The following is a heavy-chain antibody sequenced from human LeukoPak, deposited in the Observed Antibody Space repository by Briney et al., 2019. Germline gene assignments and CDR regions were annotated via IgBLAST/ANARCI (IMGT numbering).Heavy chain of an antibody. CDR1: GGSISSYY. D-gene: IGHD3-22*01. CDR2: IYYSGST. V-gene: IGHV4-59*06. J-gene: IGHJ4*02. CDR3: ARASFDSSGYYYPDY. Sequence: SETLSLTCTVSGGSISSYYWSWIRQPPGKGLEWIGYIYYSGSTYYNPSLKSRVTISVDTSKNQFSLKLSSVTAADTAVYYCARASFDSSGYYYPDYWGQGTLVTVSS.